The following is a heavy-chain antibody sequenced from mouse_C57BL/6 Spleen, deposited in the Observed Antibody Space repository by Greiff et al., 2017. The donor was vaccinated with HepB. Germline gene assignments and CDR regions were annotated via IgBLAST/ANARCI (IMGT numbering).Heavy chain of an antibody. CDR1: GYTFTSYW. D-gene: IGHD1-1*01. CDR3: ARRGYGSSSWFAY. J-gene: IGHJ3*01. V-gene: IGHV1-52*01. Sequence: QVQLKQAGAELVRPGSSVKLSCKASGYTFTSYWMHWVKQRPIQGLEWIGNIDPSDSETHYNQKFKVKATLTVDKSSSTAYMQLSSLTSEDSAVYYCARRGYGSSSWFAYWGQGTLVTVSA. CDR2: IDPSDSET.